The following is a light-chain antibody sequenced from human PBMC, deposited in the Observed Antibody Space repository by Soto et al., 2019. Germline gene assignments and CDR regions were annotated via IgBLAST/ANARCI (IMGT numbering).Light chain of an antibody. V-gene: IGKV3-15*01. Sequence: DRVMTQSPASLSVSPGEGVSLSCRASQSVGNDVAWYQQIPGQAPRLLIYGASTRATSVPARFTGSGSGTDFTLTISSLQSEDFAVYYCQQYYNWPPAWTFGQGNRVDIK. CDR3: QQYYNWPPAWT. CDR1: QSVGND. CDR2: GAS. J-gene: IGKJ1*01.